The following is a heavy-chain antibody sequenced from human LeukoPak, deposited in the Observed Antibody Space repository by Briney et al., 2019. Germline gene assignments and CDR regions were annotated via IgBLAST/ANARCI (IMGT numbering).Heavy chain of an antibody. D-gene: IGHD6-13*01. V-gene: IGHV2-70*01. CDR1: GFSLSTSGMC. J-gene: IGHJ4*02. CDR3: ARIPSSSWTFDY. Sequence: SGPTLVNPTQTLTLTCTFSGFSLSTSGMCVSWIRQPPEKALEWHALIDWDDDKYYSTSLKTRLTISKDTSKNQVVLTMTNMDPVDTATYYCARIPSSSWTFDYWGQGTLVTVSS. CDR2: IDWDDDK.